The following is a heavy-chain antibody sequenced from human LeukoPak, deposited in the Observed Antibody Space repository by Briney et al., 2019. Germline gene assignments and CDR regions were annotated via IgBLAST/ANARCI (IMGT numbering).Heavy chain of an antibody. D-gene: IGHD3-3*01. V-gene: IGHV3-48*04. J-gene: IGHJ4*02. Sequence: GGSLRLSCAASGFTFSSYSISWVRQAPGKGLEWVSYISSSSSTIYYADSVKGRFTISRDNAKNSLYLQMNSLRAEDTAVYYCARGVRSDYFDYWGQGTLVTVSS. CDR1: GFTFSSYS. CDR3: ARGVRSDYFDY. CDR2: ISSSSSTI.